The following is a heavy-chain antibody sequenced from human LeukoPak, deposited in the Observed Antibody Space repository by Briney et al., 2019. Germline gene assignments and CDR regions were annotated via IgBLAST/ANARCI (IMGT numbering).Heavy chain of an antibody. CDR2: ISGSGGST. Sequence: PGGSLRLSCAASGFTLSSYAMSWVRQAPGKGLEWVSAISGSGGSTYYADSVKGRFTISRDNSKNSLSLQMNSLRAEDTAVYYCARDKVVGATHFDYWGQGTLVTVSS. J-gene: IGHJ4*02. CDR3: ARDKVVGATHFDY. V-gene: IGHV3-23*01. CDR1: GFTLSSYA. D-gene: IGHD1-26*01.